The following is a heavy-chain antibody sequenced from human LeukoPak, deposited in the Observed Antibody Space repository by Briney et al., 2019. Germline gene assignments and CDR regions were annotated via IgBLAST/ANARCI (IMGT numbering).Heavy chain of an antibody. CDR1: GFTFSSYS. J-gene: IGHJ5*02. CDR2: ISSSSSYI. CDR3: ARVGILNWFDP. V-gene: IGHV3-21*01. Sequence: GGSLILSCAAPGFTFSSYSMDWGRQAPRKGLEWVSSISSSSSYIYYAESVKGRFTISRDNAKNSLYLQMNSLRAEDTAVYYCARVGILNWFDPWGQGTLVTVSS.